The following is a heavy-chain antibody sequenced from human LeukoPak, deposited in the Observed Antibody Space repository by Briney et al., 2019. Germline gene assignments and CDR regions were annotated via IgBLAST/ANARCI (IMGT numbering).Heavy chain of an antibody. CDR3: ATRLYIAARSAKIDY. D-gene: IGHD6-6*01. Sequence: GGSLRLSCAASGFTVSSNYMSWVRQAPGKGLEWVSVIYSGGSTYYADSVKGRFTISRHNSKNTLYLQMSSLRAEDTAVYYCATRLYIAARSAKIDYWGQGTLVTVSS. J-gene: IGHJ4*02. CDR2: IYSGGST. V-gene: IGHV3-53*04. CDR1: GFTVSSNY.